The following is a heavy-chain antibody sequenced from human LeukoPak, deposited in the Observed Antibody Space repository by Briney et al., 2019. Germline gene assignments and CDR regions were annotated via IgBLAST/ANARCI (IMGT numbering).Heavy chain of an antibody. CDR2: IYYSGNT. D-gene: IGHD3-16*02. Sequence: SETLSLSCTVSGGSISNDYWSWIRQPPGKGLEWIGHIYYSGNTSYNPSLKSRVTISVDASKHQFSLKLSSVTAADTAVYYCARRSSYRNAEDYWGQGTLVTVSS. CDR1: GGSISNDY. J-gene: IGHJ4*02. V-gene: IGHV4-59*08. CDR3: ARRSSYRNAEDY.